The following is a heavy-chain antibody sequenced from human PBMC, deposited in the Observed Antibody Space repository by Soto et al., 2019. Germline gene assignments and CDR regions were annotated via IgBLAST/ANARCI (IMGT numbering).Heavy chain of an antibody. V-gene: IGHV3-30-3*01. Sequence: PGGSLRLSCAASGFTFSSFAMHWVRQAPGKGLEWVAVISYDGVQKYYGDSVKGRFTVSRDGSTKTVFLQMYNLRPEDTAVYYCARVYYDTNRYFVTPGHWGRGTLVTVSS. CDR2: ISYDGVQK. J-gene: IGHJ4*02. CDR1: GFTFSSFA. D-gene: IGHD3-16*01. CDR3: ARVYYDTNRYFVTPGH.